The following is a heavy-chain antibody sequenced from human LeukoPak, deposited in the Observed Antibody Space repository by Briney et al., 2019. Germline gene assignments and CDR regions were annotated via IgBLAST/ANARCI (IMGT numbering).Heavy chain of an antibody. CDR2: IYSGGST. D-gene: IGHD2-15*01. CDR3: ARDDYCSGGSCSGSY. V-gene: IGHV3-66*01. J-gene: IGHJ4*02. Sequence: PGRSLRLSCAASGFTVSSNYMSWVRQAPGKGLEWVSVIYSGGSTYYADSVKGRFTISRDNAKNTLYLQMNSLRAEDTAVYYCARDDYCSGGSCSGSYWGQGTLVTVSS. CDR1: GFTVSSNY.